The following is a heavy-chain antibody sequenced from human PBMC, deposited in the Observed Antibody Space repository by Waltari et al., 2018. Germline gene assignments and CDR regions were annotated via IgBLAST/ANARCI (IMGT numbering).Heavy chain of an antibody. Sequence: EVQLLESGGGLFQPGGSLRLSCATSGFPFSRYAINWFRQDPGKGLEWVSSIVPSGGSTYYADSVKGRCTISRDTSKNTMSLHMQNLRAEDTAVYFCASSSGWPRVVDYWGQGTLVTVSS. J-gene: IGHJ4*01. CDR2: IVPSGGST. CDR1: GFPFSRYA. CDR3: ASSSGWPRVVDY. V-gene: IGHV3-23*01. D-gene: IGHD6-25*01.